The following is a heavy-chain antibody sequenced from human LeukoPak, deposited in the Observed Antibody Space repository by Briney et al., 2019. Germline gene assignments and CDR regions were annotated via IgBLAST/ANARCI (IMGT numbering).Heavy chain of an antibody. D-gene: IGHD5-18*01. J-gene: IGHJ4*02. CDR1: GYTFTSYA. V-gene: IGHV1-46*01. CDR3: ARARYSYAPTYYFDY. Sequence: ASVKVSCKASGYTFTSYAMQWVRQAPGQGLEWMGIINPSGGSTSYAQKFQGRVTMTRDTSTSTVYMELSSLRSEDTAVYYCARARYSYAPTYYFDYWGQGTLVTVSS. CDR2: INPSGGST.